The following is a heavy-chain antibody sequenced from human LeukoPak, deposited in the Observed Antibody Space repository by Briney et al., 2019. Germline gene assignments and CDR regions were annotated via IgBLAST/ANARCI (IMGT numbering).Heavy chain of an antibody. CDR1: GFTFSSYA. J-gene: IGHJ4*02. V-gene: IGHV3-30*02. CDR2: IRYDGSNK. Sequence: GGSLRPSCVASGFTFSSYAMHWVRQAPGKGLEWVAFIRYDGSNKYYADSVKGRFTISRDNSKNTLYLQMNSLRAEDTAVYYCANSHYDFWSGYYGYWGQGTLVTVSS. D-gene: IGHD3-3*01. CDR3: ANSHYDFWSGYYGY.